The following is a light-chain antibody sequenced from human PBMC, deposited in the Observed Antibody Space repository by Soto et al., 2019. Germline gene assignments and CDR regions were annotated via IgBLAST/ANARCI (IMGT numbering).Light chain of an antibody. CDR1: PSVSSY. V-gene: IGKV3-11*01. J-gene: IGKJ1*01. Sequence: EIVLTQSPATLSLSPGEGATLSCRASPSVSSYLAWYQQKPGQAPRLLIYDASNRATGIPARFSGSGSGTDFTLTISSLEPEDSAVYYCQQRSNWPRTFGQGTKVEIK. CDR3: QQRSNWPRT. CDR2: DAS.